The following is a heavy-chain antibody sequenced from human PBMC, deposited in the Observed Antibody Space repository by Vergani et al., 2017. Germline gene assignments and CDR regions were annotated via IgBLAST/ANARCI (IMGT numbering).Heavy chain of an antibody. V-gene: IGHV1-69*12. CDR3: ARDRELGYGDPDAFDI. CDR1: GGTFSSYA. J-gene: IGHJ3*02. D-gene: IGHD4-17*01. CDR2: IIPIFGTA. Sequence: QVQLVQSGAEVKKPGSSVKVSCKASGGTFSSYAISWVRQAPGQGLEWMGGIIPIFGTANYAQKFQGRVTITADESTSTAYMELSSLRSEDTAVYYCARDRELGYGDPDAFDIWGQGTMATVSS.